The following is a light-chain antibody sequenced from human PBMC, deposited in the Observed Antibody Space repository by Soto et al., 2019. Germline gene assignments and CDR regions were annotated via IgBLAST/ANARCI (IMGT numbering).Light chain of an antibody. CDR2: DES. CDR1: QSVSSSY. J-gene: IGKJ1*01. Sequence: EIVLTQSPGTLSLSPGERATLSCRASQSVSSSYLGWYQQKPGQAPRLLIYDESSRATGIPDRFSGSGSGTDFTLTISRLEPEDFAVYYCQQYGSSRTFGQGTKVDIK. CDR3: QQYGSSRT. V-gene: IGKV3-20*01.